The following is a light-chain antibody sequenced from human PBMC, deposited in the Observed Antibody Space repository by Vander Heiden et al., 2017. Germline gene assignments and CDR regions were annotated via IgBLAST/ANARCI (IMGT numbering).Light chain of an antibody. CDR2: WAS. J-gene: IGKJ1*01. V-gene: IGKV4-1*01. CDR1: QSVLYSPGSHHY. CDR3: QQYYAPPWT. Sequence: DIVFTQPPASLPVSLAERATINCKSSQSVLYSPGSHHYLAWYQLKPGQPPKLLIYWASTRESGVPDRFSGSGSGTEFTLSISSLQAEDVALYYCQQYYAPPWTFGQGTNVEIK.